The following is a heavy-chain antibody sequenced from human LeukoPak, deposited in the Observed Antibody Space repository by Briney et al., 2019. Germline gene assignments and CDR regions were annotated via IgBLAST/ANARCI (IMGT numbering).Heavy chain of an antibody. V-gene: IGHV3-21*01. Sequence: GGSLRLSCAASGFTFSSYSMNWVRQAPGKGLEWVSSISSSSYIYYADSVKGRFTISRDNAKNSLYLQMNSLRAEDTAVYYCARERSAGAYYYYYYMDVWGKGTTVTVSS. CDR1: GFTFSSYS. J-gene: IGHJ6*03. CDR3: ARERSAGAYYYYYYMDV. D-gene: IGHD6-25*01. CDR2: ISSSSYI.